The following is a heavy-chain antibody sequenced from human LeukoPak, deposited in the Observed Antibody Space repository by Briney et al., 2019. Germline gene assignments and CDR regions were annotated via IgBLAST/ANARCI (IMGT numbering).Heavy chain of an antibody. J-gene: IGHJ4*02. Sequence: GGSLRLSCSASGFTFRTYAIHWVRQAPGKRLEYVSAISSNGDNTYYGDSVKGRFTISRDNSRNTLYLQMSSLRAEDTAVYYCVRIPMGYYDYWGQGTLVTVSS. CDR3: VRIPMGYYDY. CDR2: ISSNGDNT. V-gene: IGHV3-64D*06. D-gene: IGHD3-10*01. CDR1: GFTFRTYA.